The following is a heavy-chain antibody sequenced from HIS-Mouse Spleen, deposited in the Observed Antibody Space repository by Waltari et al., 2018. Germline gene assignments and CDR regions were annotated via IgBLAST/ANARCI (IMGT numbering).Heavy chain of an antibody. V-gene: IGHV4-39*07. CDR3: AREIPYSSSWYDWYFDL. D-gene: IGHD6-13*01. J-gene: IGHJ2*01. Sequence: QLQLQESGPGLVKPSETLSLPCTVPGGSISSSSYARGWIRQPPGKGLEWIGSIYYSGSTYYNPSLKSRVTISVDTSKNQFSLKLSSVTAADTAVYYCAREIPYSSSWYDWYFDLWGRGTLVTVSS. CDR1: GGSISSSSYA. CDR2: IYYSGST.